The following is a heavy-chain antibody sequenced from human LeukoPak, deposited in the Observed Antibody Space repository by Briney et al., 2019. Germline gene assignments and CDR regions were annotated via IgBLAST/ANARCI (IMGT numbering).Heavy chain of an antibody. D-gene: IGHD6-19*01. CDR3: ARGAQQWLAQADYYYGMDV. V-gene: IGHV6-1*01. CDR1: GDSVSSNSAA. J-gene: IGHJ6*04. CDR2: TYYRSKWYN. Sequence: SQTLSLTCAISGDSVSSNSAAWNWIRQSPSRGLEWLGRTYYRSKWYNDYAVSVKSRITINPDTSKNQFSLQLNSVTPEDTAVYYCARGAQQWLAQADYYYGMDVWGKGTTVTVSS.